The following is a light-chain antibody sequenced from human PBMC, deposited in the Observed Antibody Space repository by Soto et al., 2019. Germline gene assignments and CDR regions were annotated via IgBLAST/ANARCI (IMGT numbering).Light chain of an antibody. J-gene: IGLJ1*01. V-gene: IGLV1-51*01. CDR2: DDN. Sequence: QSVLTQPPSVSAAPGQTVTISCSGGGSNIGSNSVSWYQQVPGTAPKLLLYDDNKRPSGIPDRFSGSKSGTSATLGITGFQTGDEADYYCGSWDSSLSAYVFGTGTKLTVL. CDR1: GSNIGSNS. CDR3: GSWDSSLSAYV.